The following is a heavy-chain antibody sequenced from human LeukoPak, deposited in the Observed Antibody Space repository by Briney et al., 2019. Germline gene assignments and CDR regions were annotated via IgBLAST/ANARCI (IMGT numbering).Heavy chain of an antibody. Sequence: GGSLRLSCTASGFTFGDYTMTWVRQAPGKGLEWVGFIRSKGYGGTPEYAVTVKGRFIVSRDDSKSIAYLQLNSLKTEDTAVYYCARDPPPFNWGQGTLVTVSS. J-gene: IGHJ4*02. V-gene: IGHV3-49*04. CDR3: ARDPPPFN. D-gene: IGHD3-3*02. CDR1: GFTFGDYT. CDR2: IRSKGYGGTP.